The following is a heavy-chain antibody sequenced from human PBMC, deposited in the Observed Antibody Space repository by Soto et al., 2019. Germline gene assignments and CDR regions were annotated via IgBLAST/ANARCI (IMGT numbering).Heavy chain of an antibody. CDR1: GFTFGNYW. D-gene: IGHD2-21*01. CDR3: ASARHIGP. V-gene: IGHV3-7*01. CDR2: IKQDGSER. J-gene: IGHJ5*02. Sequence: GALRLSCAASGFTFGNYWMSWVRQAPGKGPEWVANIKQDGSERNYVDSVKGRFTISRDNAENSLYLQMNSLRVEDTGVYYCASARHIGPWGQGTLVTVSS.